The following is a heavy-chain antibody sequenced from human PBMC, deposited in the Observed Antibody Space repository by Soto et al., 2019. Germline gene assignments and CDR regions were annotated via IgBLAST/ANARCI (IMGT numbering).Heavy chain of an antibody. CDR1: GYNFLNFW. V-gene: IGHV5-51*01. J-gene: IGHJ4*02. Sequence: PGESLKISCKASGYNFLNFWIGWVRQVPGKGPEWMGLIYPGDSDTRYSPSFQRQLTISADQSRSTAYLQWCSLKASDSAICYCVRHGSPPYSFTYGDFWGQGTRVTVSS. D-gene: IGHD4-4*01. CDR3: VRHGSPPYSFTYGDF. CDR2: IYPGDSDT.